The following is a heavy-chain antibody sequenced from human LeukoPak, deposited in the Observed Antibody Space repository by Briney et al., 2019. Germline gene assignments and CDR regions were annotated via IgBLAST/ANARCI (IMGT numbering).Heavy chain of an antibody. D-gene: IGHD3-16*01. V-gene: IGHV4-59*02. CDR1: GGSVSSYY. J-gene: IGHJ4*02. CDR3: AGARGYFDY. CDR2: IYYSGST. Sequence: SETLSLTCTVSGGSVSSYYWSWIRQPPGKGLEWIGYIYYSGSTNYNPSLKSRVTISVDTSKNQFSLKLSSVTAADTAVYYCAGARGYFDYWGQGTLVTVSS.